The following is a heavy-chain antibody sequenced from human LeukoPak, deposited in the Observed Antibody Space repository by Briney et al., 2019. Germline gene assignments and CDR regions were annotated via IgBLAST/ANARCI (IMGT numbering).Heavy chain of an antibody. CDR1: GFTFSSYA. D-gene: IGHD3-22*01. J-gene: IGHJ4*02. CDR3: ARGEYYYDSSGYVHDY. V-gene: IGHV3-30*04. Sequence: PGRSLRLSCAASGFTFSSYAMHWVRQAPGKGLEWVAVISYDGSNKYYADSVKGRFTISRDNSKNTLYLQMNSLRAEDTAVYYCARGEYYYDSSGYVHDYWGQGTLVTVSS. CDR2: ISYDGSNK.